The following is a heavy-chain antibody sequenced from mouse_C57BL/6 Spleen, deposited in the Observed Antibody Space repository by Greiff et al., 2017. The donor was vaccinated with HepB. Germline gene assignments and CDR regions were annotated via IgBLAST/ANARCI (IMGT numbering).Heavy chain of an antibody. CDR1: GFNIKNTY. V-gene: IGHV14-3*01. Sequence: EVMLVESVAELVRPGASVKLSCTASGFNIKNTYMHWVKQRPEQGLEWIGRIDPANGNTKYAPKFQGKATITADTSSNTAYLQLSSLTSEDTAIYYCARGSSPLYWYFDVWGTGTTVTVSS. J-gene: IGHJ1*03. CDR3: ARGSSPLYWYFDV. CDR2: IDPANGNT. D-gene: IGHD1-1*01.